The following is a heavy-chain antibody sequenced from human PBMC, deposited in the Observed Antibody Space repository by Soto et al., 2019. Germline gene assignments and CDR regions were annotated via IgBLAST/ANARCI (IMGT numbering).Heavy chain of an antibody. J-gene: IGHJ3*02. Sequence: SETLSLTCIVSGGSLTSSSFYWGWIRQPPGKGLSWIGNIYYSGTTDYNPSLKSRVSVSTDTSRNQLSLTLSSVTAADTAVYYCVRFYGNAFDIWGPGTLVTVSS. CDR2: IYYSGTT. CDR3: VRFYGNAFDI. V-gene: IGHV4-39*01. D-gene: IGHD3-10*01. CDR1: GGSLTSSSFY.